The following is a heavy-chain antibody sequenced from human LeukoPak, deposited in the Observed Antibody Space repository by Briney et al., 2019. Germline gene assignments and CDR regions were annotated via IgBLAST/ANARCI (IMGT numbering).Heavy chain of an antibody. Sequence: SETLSLTCTVSGGCITTYLWSWSRQAPGKGLEWIGFINYSGSTNSNPALKSRLTMSIDTSRNHFSLKLSSVTAADTAVYYCARGLYCGGDCYPDGFDIWGQGTMVTVSS. D-gene: IGHD2-21*02. CDR2: INYSGST. CDR3: ARGLYCGGDCYPDGFDI. J-gene: IGHJ3*02. V-gene: IGHV4-59*01. CDR1: GGCITTYL.